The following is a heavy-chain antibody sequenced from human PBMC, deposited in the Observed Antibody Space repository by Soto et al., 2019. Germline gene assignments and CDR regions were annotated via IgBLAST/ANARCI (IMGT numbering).Heavy chain of an antibody. CDR3: TTGITL. CDR1: GFTFSNAW. D-gene: IGHD3-10*01. J-gene: IGHJ1*01. Sequence: EVQLVESGGGLVKPGGSLRLSCAASGFTFSNAWMNWVRQAPGKGLEWVGRIKSKTDGGITDYAAPVKGRFTISRDDSKNTLYLQMNSLKTEDTAVYYCTTGITLWGQGTLVTVSS. CDR2: IKSKTDGGIT. V-gene: IGHV3-15*07.